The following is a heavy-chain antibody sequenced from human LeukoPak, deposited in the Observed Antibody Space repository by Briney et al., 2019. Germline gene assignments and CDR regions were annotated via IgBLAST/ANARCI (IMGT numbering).Heavy chain of an antibody. J-gene: IGHJ4*02. Sequence: GGSLRLSCAASGFTFSSHWMHWVRQAPGKGLVWVSRIKDDGSHTNYADSVKGRFTISRDNAKNTLSLQLNSLRAEDTAVYYCARGSGIITGIDEWGQGTLVTVSS. CDR1: GFTFSSHW. CDR2: IKDDGSHT. CDR3: ARGSGIITGIDE. D-gene: IGHD6-25*01. V-gene: IGHV3-74*01.